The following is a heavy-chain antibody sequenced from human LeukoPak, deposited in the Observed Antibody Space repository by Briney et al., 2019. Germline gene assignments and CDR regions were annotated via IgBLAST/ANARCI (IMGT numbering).Heavy chain of an antibody. CDR2: ISSSSTI. J-gene: IGHJ5*02. D-gene: IGHD6-13*01. V-gene: IGHV3-48*01. CDR3: ARGMGIAAAGTVWFDP. CDR1: GFTFSSYS. Sequence: GGSLRLSCAASGFTFSSYSMNWVRQAPGKGLEWVSYISSSSTIYYADSVKGRFTISRGNAKNSLYLQMNSLRAEDTAVYYCARGMGIAAAGTVWFDPWGQGTLVTVSS.